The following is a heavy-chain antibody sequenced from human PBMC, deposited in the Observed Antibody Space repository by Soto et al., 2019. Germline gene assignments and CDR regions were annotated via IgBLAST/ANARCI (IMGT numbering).Heavy chain of an antibody. CDR1: GGTFSSYA. CDR3: ARVNGIAAALGWFDP. D-gene: IGHD6-13*01. Sequence: QVQLVQSGAXXKKPGSSVKVSCKASGGTFSSYAISWVRQAPGQGLEWMGGIIPIFGTANYAQKFQGRVTITADESTSTAYMELSSLRSEDTAVYYCARVNGIAAALGWFDPWGQGTLVTVSS. V-gene: IGHV1-69*01. J-gene: IGHJ5*02. CDR2: IIPIFGTA.